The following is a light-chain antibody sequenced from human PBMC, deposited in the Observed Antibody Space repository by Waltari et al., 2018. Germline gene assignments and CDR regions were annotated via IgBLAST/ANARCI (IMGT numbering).Light chain of an antibody. CDR2: DAS. CDR1: QSVSSY. Sequence: EIVLTQSPATLSLSPGARVILSCRASQSVSSYLAWYQQRPGQAPRLLIYDASNRATGIPARFSGSGSGTDFTLTISSLEPEEFAVYYCQHRSNWPLTFGGGTKVEIK. V-gene: IGKV3-11*01. J-gene: IGKJ4*01. CDR3: QHRSNWPLT.